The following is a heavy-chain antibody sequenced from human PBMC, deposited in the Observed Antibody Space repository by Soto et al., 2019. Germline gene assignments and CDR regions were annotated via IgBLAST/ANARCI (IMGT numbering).Heavy chain of an antibody. CDR3: ARAWFGDFVYFFDY. Sequence: ASVKVSCKASGYTFTNYAISWVRQAPGQGLEWMGWISAYNGNTNYAQKLQGRVTMTTDTSTSSASMELRSLRSDDTAVYYCARAWFGDFVYFFDYWGQGTLVTVSS. J-gene: IGHJ4*02. CDR2: ISAYNGNT. D-gene: IGHD3-10*01. V-gene: IGHV1-18*01. CDR1: GYTFTNYA.